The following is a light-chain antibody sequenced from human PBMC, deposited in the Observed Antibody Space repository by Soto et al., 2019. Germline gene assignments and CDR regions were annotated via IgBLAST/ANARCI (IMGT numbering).Light chain of an antibody. Sequence: EIVLTLSPATLSLSPGERATLYCRASQSVSSYLAWYQQKPGQAPRLLIYDASNRATGIPARFSGSGSGTDFTLTISSLEPEDFAVYYCQQRSNWPITFGQGTLLEIK. CDR1: QSVSSY. J-gene: IGKJ5*01. CDR3: QQRSNWPIT. CDR2: DAS. V-gene: IGKV3-11*01.